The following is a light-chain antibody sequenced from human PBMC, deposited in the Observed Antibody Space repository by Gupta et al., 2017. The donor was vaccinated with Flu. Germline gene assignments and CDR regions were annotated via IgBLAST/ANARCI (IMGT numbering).Light chain of an antibody. J-gene: IGKJ1*01. CDR1: ESLVYSDGDSY. CDR3: MHRKRWPWT. V-gene: IGKV2-30*01. CDR2: KAS. Sequence: DALMTQSPLSLPVTLGQPASISCRSSESLVYSDGDSYVSWFHQRPGQSPRRLIYKASNRDSGVPDSISGSGSGTEFTLKISRGEAEDVGVYYCMHRKRWPWTFGQGTKVEI.